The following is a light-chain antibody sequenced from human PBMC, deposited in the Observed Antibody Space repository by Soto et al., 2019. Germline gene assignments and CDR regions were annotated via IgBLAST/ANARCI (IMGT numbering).Light chain of an antibody. J-gene: IGLJ2*01. CDR2: EDN. CDR3: QSYDSSNHKVV. Sequence: NFTLTQPHSVSESPGKTVTISCTRSSGSIASNYVQWYQQRPGSAPTTVIYEDNQRPSGVPDRFSGSIDSSSNSASLTISGLKTEDEADYYCQSYDSSNHKVVFGGGTKLTVL. CDR1: SGSIASNY. V-gene: IGLV6-57*04.